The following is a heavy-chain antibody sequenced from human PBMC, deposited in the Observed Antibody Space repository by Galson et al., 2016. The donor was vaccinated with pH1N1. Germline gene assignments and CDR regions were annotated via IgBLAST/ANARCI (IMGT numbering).Heavy chain of an antibody. CDR1: DFTFSTFW. Sequence: SLRLSCAASDFTFSTFWMAWVRQAPGKGLEWVSSISDTGITTYYADSVRGRFTISRDSSKNTLYLQMDSLRAEDTAVYYCAKMDDSSAYFLGRSEYFHRWGQGTLVTVSS. CDR2: ISDTGITT. J-gene: IGHJ1*01. V-gene: IGHV3-23*01. CDR3: AKMDDSSAYFLGRSEYFHR. D-gene: IGHD3-22*01.